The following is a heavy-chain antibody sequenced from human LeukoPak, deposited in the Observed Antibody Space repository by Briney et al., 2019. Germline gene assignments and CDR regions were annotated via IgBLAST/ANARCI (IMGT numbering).Heavy chain of an antibody. J-gene: IGHJ4*02. Sequence: RGSLRLSCAASGFSFSNFWMSWVRQAPGKGLEWVANIKEDGSEQYYVDSVKGRFTISRDNAKNSLYLQMNSLRAGDTAVYYCARDQWRLFDYWGQGTLVTVSS. D-gene: IGHD2-21*02. CDR3: ARDQWRLFDY. CDR2: IKEDGSEQ. V-gene: IGHV3-7*04. CDR1: GFSFSNFW.